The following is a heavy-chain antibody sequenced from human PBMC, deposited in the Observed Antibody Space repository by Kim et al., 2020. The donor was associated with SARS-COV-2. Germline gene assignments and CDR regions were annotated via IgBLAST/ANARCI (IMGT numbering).Heavy chain of an antibody. Sequence: SVKGRLAISRDNSKNTLYRQMNSLRAEDTAVYYCAKTGMVRGVNGYYFDYWGQGTLVTVSS. D-gene: IGHD3-10*01. V-gene: IGHV3-23*01. J-gene: IGHJ4*02. CDR3: AKTGMVRGVNGYYFDY.